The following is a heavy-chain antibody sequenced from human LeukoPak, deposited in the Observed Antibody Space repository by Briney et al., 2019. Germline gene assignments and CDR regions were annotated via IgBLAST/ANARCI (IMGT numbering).Heavy chain of an antibody. CDR3: ARGATYYYYMDV. Sequence: TGGSLRLSCAASGFTFTDYAMNWVRQAPGKGLEWVASTKGNGGSTNYTDSVKDRFTISRDNSKNTVYLQMHSLRAEDTAVYYCARGATYYYYMDVWGKGTTVTVSS. CDR1: GFTFTDYA. V-gene: IGHV3-23*01. CDR2: TKGNGGST. J-gene: IGHJ6*03.